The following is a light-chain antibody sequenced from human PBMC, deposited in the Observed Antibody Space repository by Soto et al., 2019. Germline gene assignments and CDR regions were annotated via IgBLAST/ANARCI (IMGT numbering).Light chain of an antibody. J-gene: IGKJ1*01. Sequence: DIQMTQSPSTLSASVGDRGTITCRASQNINTWLAWYQQKPGKGPILLIYRASRLESGVPSRFSGSGSGTEFALTISSLQPADFATYYCQQYETYSWTFGQATKVDIK. CDR1: QNINTW. V-gene: IGKV1-5*03. CDR2: RAS. CDR3: QQYETYSWT.